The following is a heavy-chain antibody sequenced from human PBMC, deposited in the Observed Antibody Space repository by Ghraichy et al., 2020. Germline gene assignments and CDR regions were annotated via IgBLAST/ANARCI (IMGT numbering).Heavy chain of an antibody. V-gene: IGHV1-2*02. CDR1: GYTFTGYY. D-gene: IGHD6-6*01. Sequence: ASVKVSCKASGYTFTGYYMHWVRQAPGQGLEWMGWINPNSGGTNYAQKFQGRVTMTRDTSISTAYMELSRLRSDDTAVYYCARTRDKRYSSSSYYWGQGTLVTVSS. CDR2: INPNSGGT. J-gene: IGHJ4*02. CDR3: ARTRDKRYSSSSYY.